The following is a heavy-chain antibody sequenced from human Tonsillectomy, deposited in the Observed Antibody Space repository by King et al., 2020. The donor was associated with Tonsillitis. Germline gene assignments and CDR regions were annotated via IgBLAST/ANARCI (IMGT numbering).Heavy chain of an antibody. CDR2: IYYSGRT. V-gene: IGHV4-59*01. CDR1: GGSIRSYY. D-gene: IGHD3-16*01. J-gene: IGHJ4*02. Sequence: VQLQESGPGLVKASETLSLTCTVSGGSIRSYYWSWIRQPPGKGLEWIGYIYYSGRTNYNPSLKSRVTISVDTSKNQFSLKLGSVTAADTAVYYCARVWSYDYVWGSFGYFDYWGQGTLVTVSS. CDR3: ARVWSYDYVWGSFGYFDY.